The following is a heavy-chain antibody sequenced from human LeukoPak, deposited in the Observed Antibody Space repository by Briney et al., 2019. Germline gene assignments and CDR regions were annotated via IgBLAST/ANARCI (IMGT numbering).Heavy chain of an antibody. Sequence: SETLSLTCAVSGGSISSGGYSWSWIRQPPGKGLEWIGYIYHSGSTYYNPSLKSRVTISVDRSKNQFSLKLSSVTAADTAVYYCARTYYYGSEPFDYWGQGTLVTVSS. CDR1: GGSISSGGYS. D-gene: IGHD3-10*01. CDR2: IYHSGST. J-gene: IGHJ4*02. V-gene: IGHV4-30-2*01. CDR3: ARTYYYGSEPFDY.